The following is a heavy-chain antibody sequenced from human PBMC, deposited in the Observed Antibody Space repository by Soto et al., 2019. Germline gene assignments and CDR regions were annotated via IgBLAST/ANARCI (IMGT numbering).Heavy chain of an antibody. D-gene: IGHD4-17*01. J-gene: IGHJ4*02. V-gene: IGHV1-18*01. CDR1: GYTFSTYD. CDR2: ISPYNGNT. CDR3: ARGGVTTVFDY. Sequence: QVQLVQSGTEVKKPGASVKVSCKSSGYTFSTYDVSWVRQAPGQGLEWMGWISPYNGNTTYARQFQDRVTLTTDTSTSTAHIELRSLRSDDTAVYYCARGGVTTVFDYWGQGTLVTVSS.